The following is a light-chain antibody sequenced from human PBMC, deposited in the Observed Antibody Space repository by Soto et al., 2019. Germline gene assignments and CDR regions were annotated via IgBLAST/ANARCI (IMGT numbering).Light chain of an antibody. V-gene: IGKV3-20*01. CDR1: QSVRSNF. J-gene: IGKJ2*01. CDR2: GTA. CDR3: QQYGRN. Sequence: ILTQSPDTLSLPPGEGATLSCRASQSVRSNFLAWYQQKPGQPPRLLIYGTASRATGIPDRFSGSGSGTDFTLTISRLEPEDFAVYYCQQYGRNFGQGTKVEIK.